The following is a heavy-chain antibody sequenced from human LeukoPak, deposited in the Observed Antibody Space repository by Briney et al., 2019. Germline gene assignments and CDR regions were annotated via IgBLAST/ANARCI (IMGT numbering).Heavy chain of an antibody. CDR1: GFTVSSNY. Sequence: GGSLRLSCAASGFTVSSNYMNWVRQAPGKGLEWVSVMYSNGNTYYADSVKGRFTVSRDNSKNTLYLQMNSLRAEDTAVYYCARWPDYFDTSRYYYGMDVWGQGTTVTVSS. D-gene: IGHD3-22*01. J-gene: IGHJ6*02. V-gene: IGHV3-53*01. CDR3: ARWPDYFDTSRYYYGMDV. CDR2: MYSNGNT.